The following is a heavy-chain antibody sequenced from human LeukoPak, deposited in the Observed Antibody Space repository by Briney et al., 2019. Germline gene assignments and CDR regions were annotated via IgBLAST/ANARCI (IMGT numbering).Heavy chain of an antibody. J-gene: IGHJ3*02. CDR2: IYYSGST. CDR1: GGSLSSYY. D-gene: IGHD3-22*01. V-gene: IGHV4-59*01. Sequence: SETLSLTCTVSGGSLSSYYWSWIRQPPGKGLEWIGYIYYSGSTNYNPSLKSRVTISVDTSKNQFSLKLSSVTAADTAVYYCARRSSGYAHAFDIWGQGTMATVSS. CDR3: ARRSSGYAHAFDI.